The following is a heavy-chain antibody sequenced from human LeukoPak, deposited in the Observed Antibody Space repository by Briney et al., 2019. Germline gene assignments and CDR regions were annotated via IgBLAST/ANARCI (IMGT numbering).Heavy chain of an antibody. CDR2: IEQDGTSK. CDR3: ARHGDYCFDL. D-gene: IGHD2-21*01. J-gene: IGHJ4*02. Sequence: GGSLRLSCAASGFTFSRSWVGWVRQAPGRGLEWVANIEQDGTSKYYVDSVMGRFTISRDNAENSVYLQMNSLSAGDTAVYYCARHGDYCFDLWGPGTRVTVSS. V-gene: IGHV3-7*02. CDR1: GFTFSRSW.